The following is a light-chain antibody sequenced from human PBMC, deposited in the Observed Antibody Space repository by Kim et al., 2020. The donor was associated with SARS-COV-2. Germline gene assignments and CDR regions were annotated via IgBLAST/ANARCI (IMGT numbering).Light chain of an antibody. J-gene: IGKJ4*01. CDR2: TAS. CDR1: QDINTW. CDR3: QQYYISSPP. Sequence: DIQMTQSPSTLSASVGDRVTITCRASQDINTWLAWYQQKPGKAPKLLVHTASTLESGVPSRFSGSGSGTEFTLTIRSLQPDDFATYYCQQYYISSPPFGGGTKVDIK. V-gene: IGKV1-5*03.